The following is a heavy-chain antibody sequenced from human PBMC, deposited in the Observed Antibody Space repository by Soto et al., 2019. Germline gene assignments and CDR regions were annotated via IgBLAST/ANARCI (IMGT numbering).Heavy chain of an antibody. CDR1: GYGFTTYG. CDR2: ISAHNGNT. CDR3: ARGRYGDY. V-gene: IGHV1-18*01. J-gene: IGHJ4*02. Sequence: QVHLVQSGAEVKKPGASVKVSCKGSGYGFTTYGITWVRQAPGQGLEWMAWISAHNGNTNYAQKLQGRVTVTRDTYTRAAYMGLRSLRSDDTAVYYCARGRYGDYWGQGALVTVSS. D-gene: IGHD1-1*01.